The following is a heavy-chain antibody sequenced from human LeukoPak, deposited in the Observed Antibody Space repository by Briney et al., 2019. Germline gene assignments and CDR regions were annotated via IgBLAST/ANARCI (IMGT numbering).Heavy chain of an antibody. CDR1: GYTFTDYY. J-gene: IGHJ5*02. D-gene: IGHD1-20*01. Sequence: AXVKISCKVSGYTFTDYYMHWVQQAPGKGLEWMGLVYPEDGETIYAEKFQGRVTITADTSTDTAYMELSSLRSEDTAVYYCATGDGITGPNNWFDPWGQGTLVTVSS. V-gene: IGHV1-69-2*01. CDR2: VYPEDGET. CDR3: ATGDGITGPNNWFDP.